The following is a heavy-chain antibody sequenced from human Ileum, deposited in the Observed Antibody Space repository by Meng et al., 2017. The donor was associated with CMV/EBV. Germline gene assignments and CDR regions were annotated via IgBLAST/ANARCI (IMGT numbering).Heavy chain of an antibody. Sequence: FTFSSYSMNWVRQAPVKGLEWVSSISSSSSYIYYADSVKGRFTISRDNAKNSLYLQMNSLRAEDTAVYYCARDWSYYDFWSGPNWFDPWGQGTLVTVSS. CDR2: ISSSSSYI. CDR3: ARDWSYYDFWSGPNWFDP. V-gene: IGHV3-21*01. CDR1: FTFSSYS. D-gene: IGHD3-3*01. J-gene: IGHJ5*02.